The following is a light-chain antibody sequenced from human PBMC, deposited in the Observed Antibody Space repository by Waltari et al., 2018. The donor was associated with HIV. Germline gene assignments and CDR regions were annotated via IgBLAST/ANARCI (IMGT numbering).Light chain of an antibody. CDR3: CSYTLSSTWV. V-gene: IGLV2-14*01. CDR1: RRDAGGNNF. Sequence: QSALTQPASVSASPGQSITISCTGTRRDAGGNNFVSRYQPHPAPAPLLMIYESLHRPSGVSIPFSGFKSANTASLTISELQAEDDSYYYCCSYTLSSTWVFGGGTKLTVL. J-gene: IGLJ3*02. CDR2: ESL.